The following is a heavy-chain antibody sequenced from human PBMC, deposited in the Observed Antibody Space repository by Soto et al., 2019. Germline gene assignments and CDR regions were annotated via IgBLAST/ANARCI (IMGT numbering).Heavy chain of an antibody. J-gene: IGHJ6*02. CDR1: GFTFSSYG. CDR3: ARESGGYYYYGMDV. V-gene: IGHV3-33*01. D-gene: IGHD5-12*01. Sequence: QVQLVESGGGVVQPGRSLRLSCAASGFTFSSYGMHWVRQAPGKGLEWVAVIWYDGSNKYYADSVKGRFTISRDNSKNTLYLQMNSLRAEDKAVYYCARESGGYYYYGMDVWGQGTTVTVSS. CDR2: IWYDGSNK.